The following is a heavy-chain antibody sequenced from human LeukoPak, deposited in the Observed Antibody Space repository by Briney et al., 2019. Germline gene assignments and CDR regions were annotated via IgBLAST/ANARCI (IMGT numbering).Heavy chain of an antibody. CDR1: AFSLNAYN. CDR3: AQDSEGFCGGDCPVDY. Sequence: GGSLRLSCAASAFSLNAYNMNWVRQAPGKGLEWVSSISYTGTYIYYADSVKGRFTISRDNSKNTLYLQMNSLGAEDTAVYYCAQDSEGFCGGDCPVDYWGQGTLVTVSS. V-gene: IGHV3-21*01. CDR2: ISYTGTYI. D-gene: IGHD2-21*02. J-gene: IGHJ4*02.